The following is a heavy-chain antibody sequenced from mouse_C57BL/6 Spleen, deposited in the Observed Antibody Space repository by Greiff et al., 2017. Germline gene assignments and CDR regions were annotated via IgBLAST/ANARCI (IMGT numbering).Heavy chain of an antibody. CDR3: AREGYGYDGAWFAY. D-gene: IGHD2-2*01. V-gene: IGHV1-18*01. CDR2: INPNNGGT. J-gene: IGHJ3*01. Sequence: VQLQQSGPELVKPGASVKIPCKASGYTFTDYNMDWVKQSHGKSLEWIGDINPNNGGTIYNQKFKGKATLTVDKSSSTAYMELRSLTSEDTAVYYCAREGYGYDGAWFAYWGQGTLVTVSA. CDR1: GYTFTDYN.